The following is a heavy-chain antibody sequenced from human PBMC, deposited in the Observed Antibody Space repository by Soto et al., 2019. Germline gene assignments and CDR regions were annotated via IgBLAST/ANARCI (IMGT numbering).Heavy chain of an antibody. Sequence: GASVKVSCKASGYRFSGYYIHWVRQAPGQGLEWMGWINLNTGGTNYAQKFQGRVTMTRDMSISTAYMEVTRLTSDDTAVFYCARGQDGSGSYVPVYYFYGMDVWGRGTTVTVSS. CDR3: ARGQDGSGSYVPVYYFYGMDV. CDR2: INLNTGGT. V-gene: IGHV1-2*02. D-gene: IGHD3-10*01. J-gene: IGHJ6*02. CDR1: GYRFSGYY.